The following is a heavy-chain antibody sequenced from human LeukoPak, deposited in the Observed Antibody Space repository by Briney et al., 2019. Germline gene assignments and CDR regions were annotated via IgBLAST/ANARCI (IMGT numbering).Heavy chain of an antibody. CDR2: ISSVGSIT. Sequence: PGGSRRLSCAASAFTFSTFSTHCVRQAPGNGLEWVAAISSVGSITSYGDPVKGRFTISRDNAKNTLYLQMSSLRAEDTAVYYCARDHHGIHSAFDVWGQGTMVTVS. J-gene: IGHJ3*01. CDR1: AFTFSTFS. CDR3: ARDHHGIHSAFDV. D-gene: IGHD1-14*01. V-gene: IGHV3-30-3*01.